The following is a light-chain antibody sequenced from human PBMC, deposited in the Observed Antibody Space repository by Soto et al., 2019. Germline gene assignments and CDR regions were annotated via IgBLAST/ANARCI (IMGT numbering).Light chain of an antibody. J-gene: IGKJ4*01. CDR2: GAS. V-gene: IGKV3-15*01. CDR1: QSVSSN. Sequence: EIVMTQSPATLSVSPGERATLSCRASQSVSSNLAWYQQKPTQAPRPLIYGASTRATGIPARFSGSGSGTEFTLTISSLQSEDFAVYYCQQYNNWPRTFGGGTKVEIK. CDR3: QQYNNWPRT.